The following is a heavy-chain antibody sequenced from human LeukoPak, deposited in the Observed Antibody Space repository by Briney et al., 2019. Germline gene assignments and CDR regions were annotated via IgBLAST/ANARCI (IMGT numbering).Heavy chain of an antibody. CDR1: GYTFTSYA. Sequence: GASVKVSCKASGYTFTSYAMNWVRQAPGQGLEWMGWINTNTGNPTYAQGFTGRFVFSLDTSVSTAYLQISSLKAEDTAVYYCATYGDYEGDDYYYYYYMDVWGKGTTVTVSS. CDR3: ATYGDYEGDDYYYYYYMDV. V-gene: IGHV7-4-1*02. CDR2: INTNTGNP. J-gene: IGHJ6*03. D-gene: IGHD4-17*01.